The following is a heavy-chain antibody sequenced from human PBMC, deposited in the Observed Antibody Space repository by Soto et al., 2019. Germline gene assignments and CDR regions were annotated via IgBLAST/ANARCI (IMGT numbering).Heavy chain of an antibody. CDR2: IFHDGTA. J-gene: IGHJ4*02. CDR3: ARLVYDTRLNYMYFDF. CDR1: GVSISSGNW. V-gene: IGHV4-4*02. Sequence: ASETLSLTCAVSGVSISSGNWWTWVRQTPQRGLEYMGEIFHDGTANYYPSFEIRVAISVDTSKNQFSLKLTSVTAADTAIYFCARLVYDTRLNYMYFDFWGQEALVTVSS. D-gene: IGHD3-10*01.